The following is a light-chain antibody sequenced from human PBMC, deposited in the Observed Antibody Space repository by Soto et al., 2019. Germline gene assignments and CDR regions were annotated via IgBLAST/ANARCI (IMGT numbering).Light chain of an antibody. Sequence: QSVLTQPPSASGTPGQRVTISCSGSSSNIGRASVNWYQQLPGTAPKLLIYNTNHWPSAVPDRFSGSKSGTSASLAISGLQAEDEADYYCASWDDSLNGLYVFGSGTKLTVL. J-gene: IGLJ1*01. CDR2: NTN. V-gene: IGLV1-44*01. CDR1: SSNIGRAS. CDR3: ASWDDSLNGLYV.